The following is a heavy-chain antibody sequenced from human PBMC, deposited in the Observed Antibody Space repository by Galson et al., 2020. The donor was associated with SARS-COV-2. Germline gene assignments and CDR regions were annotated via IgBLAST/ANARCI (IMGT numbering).Heavy chain of an antibody. Sequence: ASVKVSCKASGYTFTNYDINWVRQATGEGLEWMGWMNPTSGNTGYVQKFQGRVTMTRDTSTSTAYMELSSLRSEDTAVYYCARVWERGFSYGNWFDPWGQGTLVTVSS. CDR2: MNPTSGNT. J-gene: IGHJ5*02. CDR3: ARVWERGFSYGNWFDP. V-gene: IGHV1-8*01. CDR1: GYTFTNYD. D-gene: IGHD5-18*01.